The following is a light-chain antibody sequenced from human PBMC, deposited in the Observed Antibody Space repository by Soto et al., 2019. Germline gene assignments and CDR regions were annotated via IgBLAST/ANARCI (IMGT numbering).Light chain of an antibody. CDR1: QGIRND. J-gene: IGKJ4*01. V-gene: IGKV1-17*02. CDR2: AAS. CDR3: IQHNSYPLT. Sequence: QITPSPSSLSAFVGYTVMITFTASQGIRNDLGWYQQKPGNAPKRLIYAASSLQSWVPSRFSGSGSGTEFTLTISNLQTEDFATYYCIQHNSYPLTFGRGTKVDIK.